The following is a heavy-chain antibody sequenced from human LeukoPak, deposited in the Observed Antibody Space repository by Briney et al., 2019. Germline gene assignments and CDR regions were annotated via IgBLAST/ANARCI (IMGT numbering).Heavy chain of an antibody. CDR2: ISGSGGST. J-gene: IGHJ6*03. CDR1: GFTFTSYA. D-gene: IGHD3-3*01. CDR3: AKIPHYDFWSGFSYYYYMDV. V-gene: IGHV3-23*01. Sequence: GGSLRLSCAASGFTFTSYAMNWVRQAPGKGLEWVSYISGSGGSTYYADSVKGRFTISRDNSKNTLYLQMNSLRAEDTAVYYCAKIPHYDFWSGFSYYYYMDVWGKGTTVTVSS.